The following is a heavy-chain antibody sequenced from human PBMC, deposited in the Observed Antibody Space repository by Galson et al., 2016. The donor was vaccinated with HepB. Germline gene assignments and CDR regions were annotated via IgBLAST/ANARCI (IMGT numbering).Heavy chain of an antibody. J-gene: IGHJ4*02. D-gene: IGHD2-21*02. CDR3: ARRVVVTTEIDS. CDR1: GGSISSSNYY. CDR2: IYYGGSA. Sequence: SETLSLTCTVSGGSISSSNYYWGWIRQPPGKGLEWIGSIYYGGSAYYNPSLKSRVTMSVDTSKNQFSRKVHSVTAADSAVYYCARRVVVTTEIDSWGQGTLVTVSS. V-gene: IGHV4-39*01.